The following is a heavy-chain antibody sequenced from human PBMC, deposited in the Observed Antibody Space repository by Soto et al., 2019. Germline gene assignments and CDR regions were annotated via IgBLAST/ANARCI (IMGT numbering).Heavy chain of an antibody. V-gene: IGHV1-2*04. Sequence: ASVKVSCRASGYTFTDYYMHWVRQAPGQGLEWMGWINPNSGGTNYAQKFQGWVTMTRDTSISTAYVELSRLRSDDTAEYYCALATNDAFDIWGQGTMVTVSS. D-gene: IGHD1-26*01. CDR1: GYTFTDYY. CDR2: INPNSGGT. J-gene: IGHJ3*02. CDR3: ALATNDAFDI.